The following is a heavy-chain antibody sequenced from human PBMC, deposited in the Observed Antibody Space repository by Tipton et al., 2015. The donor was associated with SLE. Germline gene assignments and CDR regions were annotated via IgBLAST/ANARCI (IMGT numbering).Heavy chain of an antibody. J-gene: IGHJ6*02. CDR1: GFTFSSYE. Sequence: SLRLSCAASGFTFSSYEMNWVRQAPGKGLEWVSYISSSGSTIYYADSVKGRFTISRDNSKNTLYLQMNSLRAEDTAVYYCAGGLSYYYGMDVWGQGTTVTVSS. CDR2: ISSSGSTI. D-gene: IGHD3-16*02. V-gene: IGHV3-48*03. CDR3: AGGLSYYYGMDV.